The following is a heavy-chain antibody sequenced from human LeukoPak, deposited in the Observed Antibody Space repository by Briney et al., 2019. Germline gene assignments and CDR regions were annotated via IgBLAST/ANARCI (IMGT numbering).Heavy chain of an antibody. Sequence: PGGSLRLSCAASGFTFSSYWMHWVRQAPGKGLVWVSHINTDGSNTNYADSVKGRFTISRDNAKNTLYLQMNSLRADDTAVYYCARDVAAAGFDYWGQGTLVTVSS. CDR3: ARDVAAAGFDY. D-gene: IGHD6-13*01. CDR1: GFTFSSYW. CDR2: INTDGSNT. V-gene: IGHV3-74*01. J-gene: IGHJ4*02.